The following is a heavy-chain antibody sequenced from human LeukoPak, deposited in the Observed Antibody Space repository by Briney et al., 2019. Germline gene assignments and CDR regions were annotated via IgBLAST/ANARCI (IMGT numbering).Heavy chain of an antibody. V-gene: IGHV1-18*01. CDR1: GYTVTSYG. J-gene: IGHJ4*02. Sequence: ASVKVSCKASGYTVTSYGISWVRQAPGQGLEWMGWISAYNGNTNYAQKLQGRVTMTTDTSTSTAYMELRSLRSDDTAVYYCARLEYQRSFSDDWGQGTLVTASS. D-gene: IGHD2-2*01. CDR2: ISAYNGNT. CDR3: ARLEYQRSFSDD.